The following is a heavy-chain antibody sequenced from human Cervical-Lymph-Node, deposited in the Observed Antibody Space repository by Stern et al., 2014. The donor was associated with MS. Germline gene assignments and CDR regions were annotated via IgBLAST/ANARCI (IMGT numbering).Heavy chain of an antibody. J-gene: IGHJ4*02. CDR1: GGTFSSYA. D-gene: IGHD3-3*01. V-gene: IGHV1-69*01. CDR3: ARGLRFLEWLYPLDY. CDR2: SIPIFGTA. Sequence: QVQLGQSGAEVKKPGSSVKVSCKASGGTFSSYAISWVRQAPGQGLEWMGGSIPIFGTANYAQKFQGRGTITADESTSTAYMELSSLRSEDTAVYYCARGLRFLEWLYPLDYWGQGTLVTVSS.